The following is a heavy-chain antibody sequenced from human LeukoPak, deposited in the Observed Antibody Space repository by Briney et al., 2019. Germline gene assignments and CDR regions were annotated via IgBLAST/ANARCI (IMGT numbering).Heavy chain of an antibody. CDR2: IFYIGNT. D-gene: IGHD6-13*01. J-gene: IGHJ4*02. CDR1: GGSISSSDYY. CDR3: ARALRSSWALFDY. V-gene: IGHV4-39*01. Sequence: SETLSLTCTVSGGSISSSDYYWVWIRQPPAKGLEWVGTIFYIGNTYYNPSLRSRVTISVDTSMNQFSLKLSSVTAADTAVYYCARALRSSWALFDYWGPGTLVTVSS.